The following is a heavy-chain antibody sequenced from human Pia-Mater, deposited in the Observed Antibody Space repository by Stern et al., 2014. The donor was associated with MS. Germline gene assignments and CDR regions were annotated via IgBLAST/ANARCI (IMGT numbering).Heavy chain of an antibody. D-gene: IGHD4-17*01. CDR1: GGSFSGYY. J-gene: IGHJ2*01. CDR3: ARGGETYGDYLFGWYFDL. V-gene: IGHV4-34*01. Sequence: QVQLQQWGAGLLKPSETLSLTCAVYGGSFSGYYWSWIRQPPGKGLEWIGEINHSGSTNYNPSLKSRVTISVDTSKNQFPLKLSSVTAADTAVYYCARGGETYGDYLFGWYFDLWGRGTLVTVSS. CDR2: INHSGST.